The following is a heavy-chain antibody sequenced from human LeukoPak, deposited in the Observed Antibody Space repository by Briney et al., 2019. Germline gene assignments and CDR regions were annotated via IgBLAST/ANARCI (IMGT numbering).Heavy chain of an antibody. V-gene: IGHV4-4*07. CDR3: AREGWNIVDY. CDR2: TYTSGSP. CDR1: GGSISGYY. J-gene: IGHJ4*02. D-gene: IGHD1/OR15-1a*01. Sequence: SETLSLTCTVSGGSISGYYWTWIRQPAGKGLEWIGRTYTSGSPNYNPSLKSRLTMSIDTSKNQSSLKLTSVTAADTAVYYCAREGWNIVDYWGQGTLVTVSS.